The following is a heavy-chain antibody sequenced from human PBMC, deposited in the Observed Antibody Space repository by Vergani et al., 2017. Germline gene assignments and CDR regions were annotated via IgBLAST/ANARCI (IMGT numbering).Heavy chain of an antibody. V-gene: IGHV4-34*01. CDR3: ARGVPTYYYDSSATD. CDR1: GGSFSGYY. CDR2: INHSGST. D-gene: IGHD3-22*01. J-gene: IGHJ4*02. Sequence: QVQLQQWGAGLLKPSETLSLTCAVYGGSFSGYYWSWIRQPPGKGLEWIGEINHSGSTNYNPSLKSRVTISVDTSKNQFSLKLSSVTAADTAVYYWARGVPTYYYDSSATDWGQGTLVTVSS.